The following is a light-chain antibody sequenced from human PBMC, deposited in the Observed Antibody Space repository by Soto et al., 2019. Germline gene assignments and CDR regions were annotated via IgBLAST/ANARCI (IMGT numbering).Light chain of an antibody. CDR3: QSYDSSLSGFV. CDR2: VNI. Sequence: SVLEQPPSVFGAPGQMVTICCTGSSPNIGAGYDVHWYQHLPGAAPKLLIYVNINRPSGVPDRFSCSKSGTSASLAITGLQAEDEPDYFCQSYDSSLSGFVFGTGTKVTVL. V-gene: IGLV1-40*01. J-gene: IGLJ1*01. CDR1: SPNIGAGYD.